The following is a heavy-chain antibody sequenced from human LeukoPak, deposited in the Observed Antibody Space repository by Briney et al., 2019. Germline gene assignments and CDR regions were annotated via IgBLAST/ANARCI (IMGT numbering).Heavy chain of an antibody. J-gene: IGHJ4*02. CDR3: ARDGDILTGHYRFYFDY. V-gene: IGHV3-21*01. Sequence: GGSLRLSCAASGFTFSSYTMNWVRQAPGKGLEWASSITSSSSYIYYADSVKGRFTISRDNARKSLYLQMNSLRAEDTAIYYCARDGDILTGHYRFYFDYWGQGTLVTVSS. CDR2: ITSSSSYI. CDR1: GFTFSSYT. D-gene: IGHD3-9*01.